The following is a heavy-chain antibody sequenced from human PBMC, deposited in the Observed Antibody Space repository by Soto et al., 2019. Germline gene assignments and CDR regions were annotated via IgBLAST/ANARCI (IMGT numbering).Heavy chain of an antibody. J-gene: IGHJ3*02. D-gene: IGHD2-15*01. CDR3: AREGGAGGSDAFAI. V-gene: IGHV3-21*01. Sequence: PGGSLRLSCAASGFTFSSYSMNWVRRAPGKGLEWVSSISSSSSYIYYADSVKGRFTISRDNAKNSLYLQMNSLRAEDTAVYYCAREGGAGGSDAFAIWGQGTMVTVSS. CDR2: ISSSSSYI. CDR1: GFTFSSYS.